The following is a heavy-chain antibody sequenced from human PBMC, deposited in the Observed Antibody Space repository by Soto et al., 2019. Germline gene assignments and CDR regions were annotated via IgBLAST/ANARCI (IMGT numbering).Heavy chain of an antibody. CDR3: ARLYGGSLFDY. CDR1: GGSISSSSYY. D-gene: IGHD2-15*01. J-gene: IGHJ4*02. Sequence: SETLSLTCTVSGGSISSSSYYWGWIRQPPGKGLEWTGSFYYSGSTYYNPSLKSRVTISVDTSKNQFSLKLSSVTAADTAVYYCARLYGGSLFDYWGQGTLVTVS. V-gene: IGHV4-39*01. CDR2: FYYSGST.